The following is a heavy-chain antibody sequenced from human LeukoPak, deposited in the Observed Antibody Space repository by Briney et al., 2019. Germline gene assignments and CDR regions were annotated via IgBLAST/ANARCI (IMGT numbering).Heavy chain of an antibody. Sequence: ASVKVSCKASGGTFSSYAISWVRQAPGQGLEWMGGIIPIFGTANYAQKFQGRVTITTDESTSTAYMELSSLRSEDTAVYYCTREIAGVYSSGWPGDWGQGTLVTVSS. CDR2: IIPIFGTA. V-gene: IGHV1-69*05. CDR1: GGTFSSYA. J-gene: IGHJ4*02. D-gene: IGHD6-19*01. CDR3: TREIAGVYSSGWPGD.